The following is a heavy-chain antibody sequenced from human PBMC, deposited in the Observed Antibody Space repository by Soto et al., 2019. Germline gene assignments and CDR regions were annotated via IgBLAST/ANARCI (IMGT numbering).Heavy chain of an antibody. CDR1: GFTFSSYG. CDR2: IWYDGSNK. Sequence: VGSLRLSCGASGFTFSSYGMHWVRQAPGKGLEWVAVIWYDGSNKYYADSVKGRFTISRDNSKNTLYLQMNSLRAEDTAVYCCARVGSGWFDYWGQGTLVTVSS. D-gene: IGHD6-19*01. CDR3: ARVGSGWFDY. V-gene: IGHV3-33*01. J-gene: IGHJ4*02.